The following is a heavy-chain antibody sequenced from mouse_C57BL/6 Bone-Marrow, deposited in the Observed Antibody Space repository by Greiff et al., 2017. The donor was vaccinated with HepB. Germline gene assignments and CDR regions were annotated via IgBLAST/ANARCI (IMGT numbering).Heavy chain of an antibody. CDR3: ARGDYDSAWFAY. J-gene: IGHJ3*01. CDR1: GFTFSDYG. V-gene: IGHV5-17*01. D-gene: IGHD2-4*01. CDR2: ISSGSSTI. Sequence: EVQVVESGGGLVKPGGSLKLSCAASGFTFSDYGMHWVRQAPEKGLEWVAYISSGSSTIYYADTVKGRFTISRDNAKNTLFLQMTSLRSEDTAMYYCARGDYDSAWFAYWGQGTLVTVSA.